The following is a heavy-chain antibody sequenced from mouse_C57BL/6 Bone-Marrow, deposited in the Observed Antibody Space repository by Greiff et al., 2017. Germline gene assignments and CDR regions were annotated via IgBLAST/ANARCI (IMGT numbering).Heavy chain of an antibody. J-gene: IGHJ2*01. Sequence: EVKLVESGAELVRPGASVKLSCTASGFNIKDDYMHWVKQRPEQGLEWIGWIDPENGDTEYASKFQGKATITADTSSNTAYLQLSSLTSEDTAFYYCTTEFFDYWGQGTTLTVSS. CDR1: GFNIKDDY. CDR2: IDPENGDT. V-gene: IGHV14-4*01. CDR3: TTEFFDY.